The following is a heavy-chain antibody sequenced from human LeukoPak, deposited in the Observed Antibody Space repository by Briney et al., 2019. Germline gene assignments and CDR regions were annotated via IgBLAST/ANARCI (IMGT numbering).Heavy chain of an antibody. J-gene: IGHJ4*02. CDR3: ARVKMVAASPAYYFDY. CDR2: ISSSGSTI. D-gene: IGHD2-15*01. Sequence: GGSLRLSCAASGFTFSDYYMSWIRQAPGKGLEWVSYISSSGSTIYYADSAKGRFTISRDNAKNSLYLQMDSLRAEDTAVYYCARVKMVAASPAYYFDYWGQGTLVTVSS. V-gene: IGHV3-11*01. CDR1: GFTFSDYY.